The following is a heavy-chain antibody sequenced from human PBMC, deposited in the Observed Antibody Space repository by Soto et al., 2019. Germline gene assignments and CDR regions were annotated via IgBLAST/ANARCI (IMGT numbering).Heavy chain of an antibody. Sequence: ASVKVSCKASGYTFTSYAMNWVRQAPGQGLEWMGWINTNTGNPTYAQGFTGRFVFSLDTSVSTAYLQISSLKAEDTAVYYCARGPEVTTTYYDFWSGRTFPLFDPWGQGTLVTVSS. D-gene: IGHD3-3*01. J-gene: IGHJ5*02. CDR1: GYTFTSYA. CDR2: INTNTGNP. V-gene: IGHV7-4-1*02. CDR3: ARGPEVTTTYYDFWSGRTFPLFDP.